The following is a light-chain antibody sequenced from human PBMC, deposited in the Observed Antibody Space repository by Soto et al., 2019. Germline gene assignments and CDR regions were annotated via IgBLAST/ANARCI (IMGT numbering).Light chain of an antibody. Sequence: MVMTQSPDSLDVPLGERATITCKSGQSVLYSSNNKNYLAWYQQKPGQPPKLLIYWASTRESGVPDRFSGSGSGTDFTLTISSLQAEDVAVYYCQQYYSTPWTFGQGTKVDIK. V-gene: IGKV4-1*01. CDR2: WAS. CDR3: QQYYSTPWT. J-gene: IGKJ1*01. CDR1: QSVLYSSNNKNY.